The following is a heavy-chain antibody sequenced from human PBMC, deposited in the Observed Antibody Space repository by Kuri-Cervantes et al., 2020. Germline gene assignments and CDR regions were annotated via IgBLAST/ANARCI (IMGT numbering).Heavy chain of an antibody. CDR2: IYSGGST. V-gene: IGHV3-53*01. CDR3: ARKKLERLFDY. Sequence: GGSLRLSCAASGFTVSSNYMSWVRQAPEKGLEWVSVIYSGGSTYYADSVKGRFTISRDNSKNTLYLQMNSLRAEDTAVYYCARKKLERLFDYWGQGTLVTVSS. D-gene: IGHD1-1*01. CDR1: GFTVSSNY. J-gene: IGHJ4*02.